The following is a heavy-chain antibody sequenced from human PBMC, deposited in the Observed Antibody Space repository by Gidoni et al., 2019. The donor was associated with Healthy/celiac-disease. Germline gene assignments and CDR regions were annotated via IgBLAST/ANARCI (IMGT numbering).Heavy chain of an antibody. J-gene: IGHJ6*02. CDR2: ISGSGGST. CDR1: GFTFSSYA. D-gene: IGHD6-13*01. Sequence: EVQLLESGGGLVQPGGSLRLSCAASGFTFSSYAMSWVRQAPGKGLEWVSAISGSGGSTYYADSVKGRFTISRDNSKNTLYLQMNSLRAEDTAVYYCAKGRIAAAGTNYYYGMDVWGQGTTVTVSS. CDR3: AKGRIAAAGTNYYYGMDV. V-gene: IGHV3-23*01.